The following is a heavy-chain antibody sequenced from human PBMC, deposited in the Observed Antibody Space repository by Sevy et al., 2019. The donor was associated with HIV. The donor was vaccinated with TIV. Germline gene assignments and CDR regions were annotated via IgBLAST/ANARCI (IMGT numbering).Heavy chain of an antibody. CDR3: ARDGAYYYDSSGYYYWGGYFDY. J-gene: IGHJ4*02. CDR2: ISYDGSNK. CDR1: GFTFSSYA. Sequence: GGSLRLSCAASGFTFSSYAMHWVRQAPGKGLEWVAVISYDGSNKYYADSVKGRFTISRDNSKNTLYLQMNSLRAEETAVYYCARDGAYYYDSSGYYYWGGYFDYWGQGTLVTVSS. V-gene: IGHV3-30-3*01. D-gene: IGHD3-22*01.